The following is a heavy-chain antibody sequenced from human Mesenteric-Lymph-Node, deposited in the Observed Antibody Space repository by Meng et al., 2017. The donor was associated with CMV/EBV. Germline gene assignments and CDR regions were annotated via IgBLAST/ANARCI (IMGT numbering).Heavy chain of an antibody. CDR3: ARDEGVLMVYAINYYYYGMDV. D-gene: IGHD2-8*01. CDR2: ISYDGSNK. V-gene: IGHV3-30*04. Sequence: GESLKISCAASGFTFSSYAMHWVRQAPGKGLEWVAVISYDGSNKYYADSVKGRFTISRDNSKNTLYLQMNSLRAEDTAVYYCARDEGVLMVYAINYYYYGMDVWGQGTTVTVSS. J-gene: IGHJ6*02. CDR1: GFTFSSYA.